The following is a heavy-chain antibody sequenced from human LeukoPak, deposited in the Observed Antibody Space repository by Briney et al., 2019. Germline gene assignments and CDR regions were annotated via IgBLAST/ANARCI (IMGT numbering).Heavy chain of an antibody. CDR1: GFTFDDYT. J-gene: IGHJ4*02. D-gene: IGHD6-6*01. Sequence: GGSLRLSCAASGFTFDDYTMHWVRQAPGKGLEWVSLISWDGGSKYYADSVKGRFTISRDNTKNSLYLQMKSLRTEDTALYYCAKGDSSSSGGLDTTFDYWGQGTVVTVSS. CDR2: ISWDGGSK. V-gene: IGHV3-43*01. CDR3: AKGDSSSSGGLDTTFDY.